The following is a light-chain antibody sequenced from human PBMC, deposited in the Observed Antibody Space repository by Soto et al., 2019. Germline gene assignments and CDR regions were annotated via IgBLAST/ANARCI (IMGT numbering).Light chain of an antibody. CDR3: QQYNNWPPLT. Sequence: EIVMTQSPATLSVSPGERATLSCRASQSVSSNLAWYQQKPGQAPRLLIYGASTRATGIPARFSVSGSWTEFTLTISSLQSEDFAGYYCQQYNNWPPLTFGGGTKVEIK. CDR2: GAS. J-gene: IGKJ4*01. V-gene: IGKV3-15*01. CDR1: QSVSSN.